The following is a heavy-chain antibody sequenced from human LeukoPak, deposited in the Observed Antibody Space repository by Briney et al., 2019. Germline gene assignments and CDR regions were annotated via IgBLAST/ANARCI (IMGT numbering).Heavy chain of an antibody. CDR3: AKDSDYDFWSAYYTG. D-gene: IGHD3-3*01. Sequence: GSLRLSCEASGFIFSSYAMSWVRRAPGKGLEWVSGIIGSGGSTYYADSVKGRFTISRDNSKNTLYLHMNTLRAEDTAIYYCAKDSDYDFWSAYYTGWGQGTTVTVAS. CDR2: IIGSGGST. CDR1: GFIFSSYA. V-gene: IGHV3-23*01. J-gene: IGHJ6*02.